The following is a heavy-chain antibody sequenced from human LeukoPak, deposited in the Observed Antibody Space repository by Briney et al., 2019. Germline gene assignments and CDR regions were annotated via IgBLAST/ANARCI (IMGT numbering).Heavy chain of an antibody. V-gene: IGHV4-59*01. CDR2: IYYSGST. D-gene: IGHD1-7*01. CDR1: GGSISSYY. J-gene: IGHJ4*02. CDR3: ARGGWELFDY. Sequence: PSETLSLTCTVSGGSISSYYWSWIRQPPGKGLEWIGYIYYSGSTNYNPSLKSRVTISVDTSKNQFSLRLNFVTAADTAVYYCARGGWELFDYWGQGTLVTVSS.